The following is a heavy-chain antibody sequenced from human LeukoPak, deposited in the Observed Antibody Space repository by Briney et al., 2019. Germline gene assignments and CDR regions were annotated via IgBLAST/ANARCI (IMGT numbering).Heavy chain of an antibody. Sequence: GASVKVSCKASGYTFTGWKMHWVRQAPGQGLEWMGGINPNSGGTNYAHKFQGRVTMTRDTSISTDYMELSRLRSDDTAVYYCARVGGDIVTTIDYWGQGTLVTVSS. D-gene: IGHD5-12*01. CDR1: GYTFTGWK. J-gene: IGHJ4*02. CDR3: ARVGGDIVTTIDY. CDR2: INPNSGGT. V-gene: IGHV1-2*02.